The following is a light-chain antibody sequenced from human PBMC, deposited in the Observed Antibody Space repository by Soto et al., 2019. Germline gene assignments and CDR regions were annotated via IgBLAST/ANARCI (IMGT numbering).Light chain of an antibody. CDR1: QSISTY. CDR2: AAI. Sequence: DMPLTQSPSYLSAYVGDRVTITCRASQSISTYLTGYQQKSGKAPKHLISAAINVRSEVPSRFSGSGSGTHFTLTISNLQPEDFGVYYCQQSYSNPQTFGGATRIEIK. V-gene: IGKV1-39*01. J-gene: IGKJ4*01. CDR3: QQSYSNPQT.